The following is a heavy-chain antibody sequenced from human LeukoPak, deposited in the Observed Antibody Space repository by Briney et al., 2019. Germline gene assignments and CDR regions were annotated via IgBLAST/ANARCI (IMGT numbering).Heavy chain of an antibody. J-gene: IGHJ4*02. CDR3: AKDIGY. V-gene: IGHV3-9*03. CDR1: GFTFDDYA. CDR2: ISWNSGSV. Sequence: QPGGSLRLSCAASGFTFDDYAMHWVRQAPGKGLEWVSGISWNSGSVGYADSVKGRFTISRDNAKNSLYLQLNSLRAEDMALYYCAKDIGYWGQGTLVTVSS.